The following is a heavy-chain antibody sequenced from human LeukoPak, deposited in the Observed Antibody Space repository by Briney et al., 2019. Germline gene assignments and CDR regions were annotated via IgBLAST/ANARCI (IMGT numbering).Heavy chain of an antibody. CDR1: GFTFSSYA. D-gene: IGHD6-19*01. J-gene: IGHJ4*02. CDR2: ISYDGSNK. Sequence: GRSLRLSCAASGFTFSSYAMHWVRQAPGKGLEWVAVISYDGSNKYYADSVKGRFTISRDNSKNTLYLQMNSLRAEDTAVYYCARESGWSTFDYWGQGTLVTVSS. CDR3: ARESGWSTFDY. V-gene: IGHV3-30*01.